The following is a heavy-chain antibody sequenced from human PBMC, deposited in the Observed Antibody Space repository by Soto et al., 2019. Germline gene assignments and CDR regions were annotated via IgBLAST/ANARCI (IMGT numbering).Heavy chain of an antibody. J-gene: IGHJ4*02. D-gene: IGHD6-13*01. CDR1: GGSISSYY. CDR2: IYYSGST. Sequence: SETLSLTCTVSGGSISSYYWSWIRQPPGKGLEWIGYIYYSGSTNYNPSLKSRVTISVDTSKNQFSLKLSSVTAADTAVYYCERGGYYYDYWGQGTRVTVS. V-gene: IGHV4-59*01. CDR3: ERGGYYYDY.